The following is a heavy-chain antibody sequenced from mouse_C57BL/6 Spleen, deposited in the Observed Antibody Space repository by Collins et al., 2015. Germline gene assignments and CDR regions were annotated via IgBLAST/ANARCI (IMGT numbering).Heavy chain of an antibody. V-gene: IGHV1-53*01. CDR3: ARPHYYGSSHWYFDV. D-gene: IGHD1-1*01. CDR2: INPSNGGT. Sequence: QVQLQQPGTELVKPGASVKLSCKASGYTFTSYWMHWVKQRPGQGLEWIGNINPSNGGTNFNEKFKSKATLTVDRSSSTAYIQLSSLTSEDSAVYYCARPHYYGSSHWYFDVWGHRDHGHRLL. J-gene: IGHJ1*03. CDR1: GYTFTSYW.